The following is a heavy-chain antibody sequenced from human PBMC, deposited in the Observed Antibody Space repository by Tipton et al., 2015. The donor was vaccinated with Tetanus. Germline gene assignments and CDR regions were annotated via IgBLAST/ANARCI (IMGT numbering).Heavy chain of an antibody. V-gene: IGHV4-4*07. CDR2: IYTSGST. D-gene: IGHD5-18*01. J-gene: IGHJ4*02. CDR1: GGSISSYY. CDR3: AREPYSYGSGY. Sequence: LRLSCTVSGGSISSYYWSWIRQPAGKGLEWIGRIYTSGSTNYNPSLKSRVTISVDTSKNQFSRKLSFATAADTAVYYCAREPYSYGSGYWGQGTLVTVSS.